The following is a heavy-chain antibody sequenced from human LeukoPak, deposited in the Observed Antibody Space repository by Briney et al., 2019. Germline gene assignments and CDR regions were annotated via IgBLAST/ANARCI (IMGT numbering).Heavy chain of an antibody. CDR3: ARSDYFYYMDV. CDR2: INPNSGGT. CDR1: GYNFTGYY. J-gene: IGHJ6*03. Sequence: ASVKVSCKASGYNFTGYYIHWVRQAPGQGLEWVGWINPNSGGTNHAQSFRGRVTMTRDTSISTAYMVLSRLRSDDTALYYCARSDYFYYMDVWGKGTTVTVSS. V-gene: IGHV1-2*02.